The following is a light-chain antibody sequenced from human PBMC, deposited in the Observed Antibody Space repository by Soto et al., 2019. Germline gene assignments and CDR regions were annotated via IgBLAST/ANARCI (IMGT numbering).Light chain of an antibody. CDR2: LGS. Sequence: VMTQSPLSLPVTPGEPASISCRSSQSLLYSDGKNYLDWYLQKPGQSPQLLIHLGSNRASGGPDRFSGSGSGTDFPLKISRVEAEDVGVYFCMQALQTPLTFGGGTKVEIK. V-gene: IGKV2-28*01. J-gene: IGKJ4*01. CDR1: QSLLYSDGKNY. CDR3: MQALQTPLT.